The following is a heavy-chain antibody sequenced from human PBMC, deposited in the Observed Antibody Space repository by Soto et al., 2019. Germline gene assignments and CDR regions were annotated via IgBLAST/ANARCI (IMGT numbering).Heavy chain of an antibody. D-gene: IGHD3-10*01. Sequence: EVQLLESGGGLVQHGGYLRLPCAASGFNFSSYAMSWVRQATGKGLEWVSAISGSGGSTYYADSVKGRFTISRDKSKNPLYLQMNSLRAEDTAVYYCAKGQGWFGAFYYWCQGTLFTVSS. CDR1: GFNFSSYA. CDR3: AKGQGWFGAFYY. V-gene: IGHV3-23*01. J-gene: IGHJ4*02. CDR2: ISGSGGST.